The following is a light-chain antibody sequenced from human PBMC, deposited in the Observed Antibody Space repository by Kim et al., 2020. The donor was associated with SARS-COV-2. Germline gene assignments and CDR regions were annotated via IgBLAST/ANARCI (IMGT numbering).Light chain of an antibody. CDR2: EVS. CDR1: SSDFGGYNY. Sequence: QSALIQPPSASGSPGQAVTISCTGASSDFGGYNYVSWYQQHPGKAPKLMIYEVSKRPSGVPDRFSGSKSGNTASLTVSGLQAEDEADYYCSSFAGSNNVFGRGTQLTVL. J-gene: IGLJ2*01. CDR3: SSFAGSNNV. V-gene: IGLV2-8*01.